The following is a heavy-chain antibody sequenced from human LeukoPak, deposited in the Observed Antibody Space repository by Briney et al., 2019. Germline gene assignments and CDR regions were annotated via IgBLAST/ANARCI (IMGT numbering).Heavy chain of an antibody. CDR2: ISGSGGST. CDR3: AKGSTEAVN. D-gene: IGHD4-17*01. CDR1: GFTFSSYG. Sequence: GGSLRLSCAASGFTFSSYGMAWVRQAPGKGLEWVSAISGSGGSTFYADTVKGRFTISRDNSKNTLSLQMNSLRAEDTAIYYCAKGSTEAVNWGQGTLVTVSS. V-gene: IGHV3-23*01. J-gene: IGHJ4*02.